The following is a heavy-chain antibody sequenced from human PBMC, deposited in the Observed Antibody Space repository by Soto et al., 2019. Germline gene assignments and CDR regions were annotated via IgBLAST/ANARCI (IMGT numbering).Heavy chain of an antibody. CDR1: GGSISSGGYY. CDR2: IYYSGST. D-gene: IGHD5-18*01. V-gene: IGHV4-31*03. Sequence: SETLSLTCTVSGGSISSGGYYWSWIRQHPGKGLEWIGYIYYSGSTYYNPSLKSRVTISVDTSKNQFSLKLSSVTAADTAVYYCAREEHVDTARWFDPWGQGTLVTVSS. J-gene: IGHJ5*02. CDR3: AREEHVDTARWFDP.